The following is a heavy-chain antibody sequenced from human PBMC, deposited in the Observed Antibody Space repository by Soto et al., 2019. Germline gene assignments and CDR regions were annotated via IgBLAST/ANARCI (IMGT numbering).Heavy chain of an antibody. CDR1: GFTFSSYG. D-gene: IGHD3-10*01. CDR3: AKDRSRDYYGSGSYSHPYYYYYGMDV. J-gene: IGHJ6*02. CDR2: ISYDGSNK. Sequence: GGSLRLSCAASGFTFSSYGMHWVRQAPGKGLEWVAVISYDGSNKYYADSVKGRFTISRDNSKNTLYLQMNSLRAEDTAVYYCAKDRSRDYYGSGSYSHPYYYYYGMDVWGQGTTVTVSS. V-gene: IGHV3-30*18.